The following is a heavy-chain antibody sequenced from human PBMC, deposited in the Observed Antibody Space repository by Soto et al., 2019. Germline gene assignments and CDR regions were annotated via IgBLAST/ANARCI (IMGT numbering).Heavy chain of an antibody. Sequence: PGESLKISCAASGFTFSSYAMHWVRQAPGKGLEWVAVISYDGSNKYYADSVKGRFTISRDNSKNTLYLQMNSLRAEDTAVYYCARERIRGYCISTSCIYGMDVWGQGTTVTVSS. CDR3: ARERIRGYCISTSCIYGMDV. J-gene: IGHJ6*02. CDR1: GFTFSSYA. CDR2: ISYDGSNK. V-gene: IGHV3-30-3*01. D-gene: IGHD2-2*01.